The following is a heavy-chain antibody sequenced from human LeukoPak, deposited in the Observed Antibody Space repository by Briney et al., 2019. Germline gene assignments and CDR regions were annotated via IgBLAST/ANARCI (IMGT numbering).Heavy chain of an antibody. J-gene: IGHJ6*02. V-gene: IGHV4-61*02. CDR1: GGSISSGSYY. D-gene: IGHD2-2*01. Sequence: SQTLSLTCTVSGGSISSGSYYWSWIRQPAGKGLEWIGRIYTSGSTNYNPSLKSRVTISVDTSKNQFSLKLSSVTAADTAVYYCARDREDIVVAPAAMGNYYYYGMDVWGQGTTVTVSS. CDR2: IYTSGST. CDR3: ARDREDIVVAPAAMGNYYYYGMDV.